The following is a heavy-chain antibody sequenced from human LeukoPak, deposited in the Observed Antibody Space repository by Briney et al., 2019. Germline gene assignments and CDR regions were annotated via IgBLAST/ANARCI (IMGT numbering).Heavy chain of an antibody. D-gene: IGHD6-13*01. V-gene: IGHV4-39*01. CDR1: GGSINSSSYY. CDR2: IYYSWST. Sequence: SETLSLNCTVSGGSINSSSYYWGRIRQPPGKGLEWIGSIYYSWSTYYNPSLKSRVTISVDTSKNQFSLKLSSVTAADTAVYYCARLVTNAGSYGYDYYYYSLDVWGKGTTVTVSS. J-gene: IGHJ6*03. CDR3: ARLVTNAGSYGYDYYYYSLDV.